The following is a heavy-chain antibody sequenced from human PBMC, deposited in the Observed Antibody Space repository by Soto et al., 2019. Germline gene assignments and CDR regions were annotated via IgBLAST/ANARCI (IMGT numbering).Heavy chain of an antibody. J-gene: IGHJ6*02. CDR1: GDSITSGGYY. Sequence: SETLSLTCTVSGDSITSGGYYWSWLRQQPGKGLEWIGYIYHSGGASYNPSLRGRAVISIDTSKNQFFLRMNAVTAADTATYYCARDYYGAGSHYYYYGMEVWGQGTTVTAP. CDR3: ARDYYGAGSHYYYYGMEV. D-gene: IGHD3-10*01. V-gene: IGHV4-31*03. CDR2: IYHSGGA.